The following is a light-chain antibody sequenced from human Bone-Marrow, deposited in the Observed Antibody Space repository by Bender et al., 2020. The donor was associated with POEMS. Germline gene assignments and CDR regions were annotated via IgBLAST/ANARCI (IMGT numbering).Light chain of an antibody. Sequence: QSVLTQPPSPSGTPGQRVTISCSGGSSNIGAHAVNWYQHLPGTAPKLLIYSSHRRPSEVPDRFPGSRSGTSASLAISGLQSEDEADYYCAVWDDSLNGWVFGGGTKLTVL. J-gene: IGLJ3*02. CDR2: SSH. CDR3: AVWDDSLNGWV. V-gene: IGLV1-44*01. CDR1: SSNIGAHA.